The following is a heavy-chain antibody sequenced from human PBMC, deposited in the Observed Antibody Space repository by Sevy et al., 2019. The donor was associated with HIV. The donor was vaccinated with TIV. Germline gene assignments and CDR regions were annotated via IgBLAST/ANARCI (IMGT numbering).Heavy chain of an antibody. D-gene: IGHD3-16*01. CDR3: AREEITGFDY. J-gene: IGHJ4*02. Sequence: PGGSLRLSCAASGFIFRTYAMTWVRQAPGKGLEWVSTISAGGGSVYYADSVKGRFTISRDNSNNRLYLQMNTLRAEDTAVYSCAREEITGFDYWGRGTLVTVSS. V-gene: IGHV3-23*01. CDR2: ISAGGGSV. CDR1: GFIFRTYA.